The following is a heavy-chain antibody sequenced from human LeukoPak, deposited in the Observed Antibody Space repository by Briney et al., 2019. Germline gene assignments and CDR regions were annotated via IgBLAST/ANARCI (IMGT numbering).Heavy chain of an antibody. Sequence: SETLSLTCTVSGGSISSYYWSWIRQPPGKGLEWIGYIYYSGSTYYNPSLKSRVTISVDTSKNQFSLKLSSVTAADTAVYYCARGEANWGLYFDYWGQGTLVTVSS. CDR2: IYYSGST. CDR3: ARGEANWGLYFDY. J-gene: IGHJ4*02. V-gene: IGHV4-59*12. D-gene: IGHD7-27*01. CDR1: GGSISSYY.